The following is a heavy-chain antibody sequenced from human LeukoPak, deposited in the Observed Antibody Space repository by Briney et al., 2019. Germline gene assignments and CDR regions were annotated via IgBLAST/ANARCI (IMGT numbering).Heavy chain of an antibody. V-gene: IGHV1-2*02. CDR2: INPNIGDT. Sequence: ASVKVSCKASGYTFTGHYLHWVRQAPGQGLEWMGWINPNIGDTNYAQKIQGRVTMTRDTSINTVYMELSRHVSDDMAVYYCVRGDGYTSTRPFDYWGQGTPVTVSS. J-gene: IGHJ4*02. D-gene: IGHD2-2*02. CDR3: VRGDGYTSTRPFDY. CDR1: GYTFTGHY.